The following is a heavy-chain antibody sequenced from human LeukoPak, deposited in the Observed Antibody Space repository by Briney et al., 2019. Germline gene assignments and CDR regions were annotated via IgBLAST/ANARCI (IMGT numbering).Heavy chain of an antibody. CDR1: GFTFSNFE. D-gene: IGHD2-2*01. V-gene: IGHV3-48*03. J-gene: IGHJ3*02. CDR3: ARGPGAFDI. CDR2: INTRGSTT. Sequence: QPGGSLRLSCAASGFTFSNFEMNWVRQAPGKRLEWISYINTRGSTTYYAASVKGRFTISRDNAKNTLFLQMNSLRAEDTAVYYCARGPGAFDIWGQGTMVTVSS.